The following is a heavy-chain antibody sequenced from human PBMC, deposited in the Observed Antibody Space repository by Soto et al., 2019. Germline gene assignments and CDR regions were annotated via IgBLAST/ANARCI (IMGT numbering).Heavy chain of an antibody. Sequence: GGSLRLSCAASGLTFRSFTMNWVRQAPGKGLEWVSTISSNSAYIYYTDALRGRFTISRDNAKNSLHLQMNSLRAEDTAVYYCTRDASRDSSARGWFDPWGPGTLVTVSS. V-gene: IGHV3-21*01. CDR3: TRDASRDSSARGWFDP. CDR1: GLTFRSFT. CDR2: ISSNSAYI. J-gene: IGHJ5*02. D-gene: IGHD6-13*01.